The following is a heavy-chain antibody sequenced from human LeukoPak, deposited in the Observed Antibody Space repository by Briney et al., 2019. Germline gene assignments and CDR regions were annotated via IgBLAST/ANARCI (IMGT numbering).Heavy chain of an antibody. CDR2: VNTDGSHT. CDR1: GFTFSSYW. V-gene: IGHV3-74*01. CDR3: ARGDLTFWGFPH. D-gene: IGHD7-27*01. J-gene: IGHJ4*02. Sequence: GGSLRLSCAASGFTFSSYWMHWVRQAPGKGLMWVSRVNTDGSHTNYADSVKGRFTISRDNAKDTLYLQMNSLRAEDTAIYYCARGDLTFWGFPHWGQGALVTVSS.